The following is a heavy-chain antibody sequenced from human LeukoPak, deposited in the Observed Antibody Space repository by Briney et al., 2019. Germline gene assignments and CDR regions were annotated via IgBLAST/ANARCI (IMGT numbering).Heavy chain of an antibody. J-gene: IGHJ3*02. Sequence: PGRSLKLSCAASGFTFDDYAMHWVRQAPGKGLGWVSGISWNSGSIGYADSVKGRFTISRDNAKNSLYLQMNSLRAEDMALYYCAKDIGGSYKSRAFDIWGQGTMVTVSS. CDR1: GFTFDDYA. D-gene: IGHD1-26*01. V-gene: IGHV3-9*03. CDR2: ISWNSGSI. CDR3: AKDIGGSYKSRAFDI.